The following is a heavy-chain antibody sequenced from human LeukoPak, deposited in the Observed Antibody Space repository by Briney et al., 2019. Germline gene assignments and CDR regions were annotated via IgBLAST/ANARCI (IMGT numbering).Heavy chain of an antibody. CDR3: ARDKFGPAGRGADWFDP. J-gene: IGHJ5*02. CDR1: GFTFSSYS. V-gene: IGHV3-21*01. D-gene: IGHD2-2*01. CDR2: ISSSSSYI. Sequence: PGGSLRLSCAASGFTFSSYSMNWVRQAPGKGLEWVSSISSSSSYIYYADSVKGRFTISRDNAKNSLYLQMNSLRAKDTAVYYCARDKFGPAGRGADWFDPWGQGTLVTVSS.